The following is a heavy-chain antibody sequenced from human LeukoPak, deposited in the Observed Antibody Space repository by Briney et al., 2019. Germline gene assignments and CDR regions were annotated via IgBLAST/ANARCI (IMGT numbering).Heavy chain of an antibody. CDR1: GFAFSSSW. CDR2: INSDGTYT. Sequence: GGSLRLSCAASGFAFSSSWMLWVRQAPGKGLVWVSRINSDGTYTNYADSVKGRFTISGDNAKNTLYLQMNILGAEDTAVYYCARDLSHTFDYWGQGTLVTVSS. J-gene: IGHJ4*02. V-gene: IGHV3-74*01. CDR3: ARDLSHTFDY.